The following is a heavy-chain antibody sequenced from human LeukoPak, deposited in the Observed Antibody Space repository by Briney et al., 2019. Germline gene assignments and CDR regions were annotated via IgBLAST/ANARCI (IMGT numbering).Heavy chain of an antibody. Sequence: PGGSLRLSCTDSGFTFRSNAMSWVRQAPGKGLEWVSSISGSGGSTHYADSVKGRFTISRDNSKNTLYMQMNSLRTDDTAVYYCARVGLGSGNYYYLFDFWGQGTLVTVSS. CDR1: GFTFRSNA. CDR3: ARVGLGSGNYYYLFDF. D-gene: IGHD1-26*01. J-gene: IGHJ4*02. V-gene: IGHV3-23*01. CDR2: ISGSGGST.